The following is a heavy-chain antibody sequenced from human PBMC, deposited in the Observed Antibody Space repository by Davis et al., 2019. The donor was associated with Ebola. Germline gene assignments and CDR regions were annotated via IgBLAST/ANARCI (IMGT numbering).Heavy chain of an antibody. D-gene: IGHD5-24*01. V-gene: IGHV3-53*01. Sequence: PGGSLRLSCAASGFAVDSRYLIWVRQAPGKGLEWVSSIYSGDNRNYADSVKGRCTISRDSSKNTLYLQISSLRAEDTATYYCASYNDWGQGTLVTVSS. CDR3: ASYND. CDR2: IYSGDNR. J-gene: IGHJ4*02. CDR1: GFAVDSRY.